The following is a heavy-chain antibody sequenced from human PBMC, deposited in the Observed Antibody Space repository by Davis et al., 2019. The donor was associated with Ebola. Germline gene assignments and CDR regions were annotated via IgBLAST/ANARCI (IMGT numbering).Heavy chain of an antibody. V-gene: IGHV3-11*04. D-gene: IGHD3-22*01. Sequence: GGSLRLSCAASGFTFSDYYMSWIRQAPGKGLEWVSYISSSGSTIYYADSVKGRFTISRDNAKNSLYLQMNSLRAEDTAVYYCARVGGYYYDSSGYYYVVGYYGMDVWGQGTTVTVSS. CDR3: ARVGGYYYDSSGYYYVVGYYGMDV. J-gene: IGHJ6*02. CDR1: GFTFSDYY. CDR2: ISSSGSTI.